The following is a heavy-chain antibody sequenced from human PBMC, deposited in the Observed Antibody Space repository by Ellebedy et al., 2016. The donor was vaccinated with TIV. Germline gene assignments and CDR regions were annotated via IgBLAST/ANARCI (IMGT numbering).Heavy chain of an antibody. D-gene: IGHD6-19*01. CDR1: GDSMKTYY. V-gene: IGHV4-59*01. Sequence: GSLRLSCTVSGDSMKTYYWSWIRQPPGKTLEWIGNSYYNGATSYSPSLKSRVTISVDTSKNQFSLNLSSLTAADTAVYYCARGGSSGWMYYFDSWGQGARVTVSS. CDR2: SYYNGAT. J-gene: IGHJ4*02. CDR3: ARGGSSGWMYYFDS.